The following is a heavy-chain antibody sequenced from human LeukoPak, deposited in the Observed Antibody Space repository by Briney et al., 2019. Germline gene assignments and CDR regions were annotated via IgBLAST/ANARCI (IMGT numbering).Heavy chain of an antibody. CDR1: GFTFSRYA. D-gene: IGHD3-22*01. Sequence: GGSLRLSCAASGFTFSRYAMSWVRQAAGKGLEWVSALSGSGGNTYYADSVKGGFTISRDNSKNTLYLQLNSLRAEDTAVYYCAKDPRTYYYDSGGYYYDYWGQGTLVTVSS. CDR2: LSGSGGNT. CDR3: AKDPRTYYYDSGGYYYDY. V-gene: IGHV3-23*01. J-gene: IGHJ4*02.